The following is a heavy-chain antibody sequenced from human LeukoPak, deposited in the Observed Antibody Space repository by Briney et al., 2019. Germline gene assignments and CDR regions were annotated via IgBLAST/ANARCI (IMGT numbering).Heavy chain of an antibody. J-gene: IGHJ4*02. CDR2: INPSGGST. CDR3: ARVGGEGYFDY. D-gene: IGHD3-16*01. V-gene: IGHV1-46*01. Sequence: ASVKVSCKASGYTFTSYYMHWVRQAPGQGLEWMGIINPSGGSTSYAQKFQGRVTMTRATSTSTVYMELSSLRSEDTAVYYCARVGGEGYFDYWGQGTLVTVSS. CDR1: GYTFTSYY.